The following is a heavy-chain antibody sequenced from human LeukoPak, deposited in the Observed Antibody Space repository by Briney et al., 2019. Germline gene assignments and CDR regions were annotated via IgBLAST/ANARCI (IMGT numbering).Heavy chain of an antibody. Sequence: SETLSLTCTVSGGSISSSSYYWGWIRQPPGKGLEWIGSIYYSGSTYYNPSLKSRVTISVDTSKNQFSLKLSSVTAADTAVYYCASVGYCSSTSCYDYWGQGTLVTVSS. CDR3: ASVGYCSSTSCYDY. CDR2: IYYSGST. D-gene: IGHD2-2*01. V-gene: IGHV4-39*07. J-gene: IGHJ4*02. CDR1: GGSISSSSYY.